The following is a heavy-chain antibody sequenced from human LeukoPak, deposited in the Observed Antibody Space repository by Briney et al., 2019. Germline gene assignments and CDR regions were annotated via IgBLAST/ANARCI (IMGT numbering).Heavy chain of an antibody. CDR2: ISYDGGNK. Sequence: GGSLRLSCAASGFTFSRSAMHWVRQAPGKGLEWVAIISYDGGNKYYADSVKGRFTISRDNSKNTLYLQMNSLRAEDTAVYFCVSLGFSSSSVRYWGQGTLVTVSS. CDR3: VSLGFSSSSVRY. D-gene: IGHD2-2*01. CDR1: GFTFSRSA. V-gene: IGHV3-30*04. J-gene: IGHJ4*02.